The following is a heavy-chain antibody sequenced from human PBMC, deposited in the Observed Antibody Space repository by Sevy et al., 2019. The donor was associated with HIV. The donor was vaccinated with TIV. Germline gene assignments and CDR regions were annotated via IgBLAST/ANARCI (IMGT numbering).Heavy chain of an antibody. CDR2: ISSSSSTI. V-gene: IGHV3-48*01. D-gene: IGHD3-3*01. J-gene: IGHJ6*02. CDR3: AGAYPYYDFWSGYSLDYYGMDV. CDR1: GFTFSSYS. Sequence: GGSLRLSCAASGFTFSSYSMNWVRQAPGKGLEWVSYISSSSSTIYYADSVKGRFTISRDNAKNSLYLQMNSLRAEDTAVYYCAGAYPYYDFWSGYSLDYYGMDVWGQGTTVTVSS.